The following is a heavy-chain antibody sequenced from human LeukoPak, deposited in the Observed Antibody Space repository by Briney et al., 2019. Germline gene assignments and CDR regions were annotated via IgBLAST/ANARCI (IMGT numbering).Heavy chain of an antibody. CDR3: AREYYYDSSGYYFTDHWYFDL. V-gene: IGHV3-30*03. CDR2: ISYDGSNK. D-gene: IGHD3-22*01. J-gene: IGHJ2*01. CDR1: GFTFSSYG. Sequence: PGRSLRLSCAASGFTFSSYGMHWVRQAPGKGLEWVAVISYDGSNKYYADSVKGRFTISRDNSKNTLYLQMNSLRAEDTAVYYCAREYYYDSSGYYFTDHWYFDLWGRGTLVTVSS.